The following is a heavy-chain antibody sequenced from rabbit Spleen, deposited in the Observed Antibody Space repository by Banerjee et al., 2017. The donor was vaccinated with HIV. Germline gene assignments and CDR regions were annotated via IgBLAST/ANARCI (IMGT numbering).Heavy chain of an antibody. CDR1: GFDFSSYYM. CDR3: ARLGHADYPYAYGLKL. J-gene: IGHJ4*01. D-gene: IGHD6-1*01. Sequence: QEQLKETGGGLVQPGGSLTLSCKASGFDFSSYYMSWVRQAPGKGLEWIGYIDPIFGSTYYASWVNGRFTISKTSSTTVTLQMTSLTAADTATYFCARLGHADYPYAYGLKLWGPGTLVTVS. CDR2: IDPIFGST. V-gene: IGHV1S45*01.